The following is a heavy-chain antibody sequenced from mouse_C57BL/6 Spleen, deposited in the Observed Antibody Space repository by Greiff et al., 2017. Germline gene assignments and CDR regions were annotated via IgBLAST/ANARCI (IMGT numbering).Heavy chain of an antibody. Sequence: EVKLMESGGGLVQPGGSLKLSCAASGFTFSDYYMYWVRQTPEKRLEWVAYISNGGGSTYYPYTVKGRVTIYRDNAKNTLYLQMSRLKSEDTAMYYCARPLRPYWYFDVWGTGTTVTVSS. CDR2: ISNGGGST. J-gene: IGHJ1*03. CDR3: ARPLRPYWYFDV. CDR1: GFTFSDYY. V-gene: IGHV5-12*01. D-gene: IGHD2-12*01.